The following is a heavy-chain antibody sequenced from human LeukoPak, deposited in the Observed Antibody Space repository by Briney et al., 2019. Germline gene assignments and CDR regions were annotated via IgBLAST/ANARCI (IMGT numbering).Heavy chain of an antibody. Sequence: SQTLSLTCTVSGGSISSGGYYWSWIRQPPGKGLEWIGYIYHSGSTYYNPSLKSRVTISVDRSKNQFSLKLSSVTAADTAVYYCARGDSGSYDSQYYFDYWGQGTLVTVSS. D-gene: IGHD1-26*01. V-gene: IGHV4-30-2*01. J-gene: IGHJ4*02. CDR3: ARGDSGSYDSQYYFDY. CDR1: GGSISSGGYY. CDR2: IYHSGST.